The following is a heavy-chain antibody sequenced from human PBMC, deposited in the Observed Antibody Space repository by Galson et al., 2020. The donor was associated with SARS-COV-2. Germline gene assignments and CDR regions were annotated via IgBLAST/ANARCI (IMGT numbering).Heavy chain of an antibody. V-gene: IGHV4-39*01. CDR1: GGSVTSRNYY. Sequence: SETLSLTCTVSGGSVTSRNYYWGWIRQPPGKGLEWIGNVCYGGTTPYNPSLKSRVTISVDTSKNQFSLDLTSVTAADTAFYYCATNYGSGSFYGAFDIWGQGTMVTVSS. CDR2: VCYGGTT. D-gene: IGHD3-10*01. CDR3: ATNYGSGSFYGAFDI. J-gene: IGHJ3*02.